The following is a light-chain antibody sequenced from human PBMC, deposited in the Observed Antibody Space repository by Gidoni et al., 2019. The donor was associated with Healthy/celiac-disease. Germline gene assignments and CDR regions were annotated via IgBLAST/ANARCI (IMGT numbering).Light chain of an antibody. CDR1: QSVSSN. CDR3: QQYNNCPPST. V-gene: IGKV3-15*01. J-gene: IGKJ1*01. CDR2: GAS. Sequence: EIVMTQAPATLSVSPGERATLSCRASQSVSSNLAWYQQKPGQAPRLLLYGASTRATGIPARFSGSGSGTDFTLTIRSLQSEDFAVYYCQQYNNCPPSTFGQGTKVDIK.